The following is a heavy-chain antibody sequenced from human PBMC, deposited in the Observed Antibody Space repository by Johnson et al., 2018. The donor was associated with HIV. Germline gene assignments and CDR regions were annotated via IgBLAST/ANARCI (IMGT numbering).Heavy chain of an antibody. J-gene: IGHJ3*02. CDR2: ISYDGSNK. CDR3: TTAIVIDAFDI. Sequence: QVQLVESGGGVVQPGRSLRLSCAASGFTFSSYAMHWVRQAPGKGLEWVAVISYDGSNKYYADSVKGRFTISRDNSKNTLFLQMSSLKTDDTAVYYCTTAIVIDAFDIWGQGTMVTVSS. V-gene: IGHV3-30-3*01. D-gene: IGHD3-16*02. CDR1: GFTFSSYA.